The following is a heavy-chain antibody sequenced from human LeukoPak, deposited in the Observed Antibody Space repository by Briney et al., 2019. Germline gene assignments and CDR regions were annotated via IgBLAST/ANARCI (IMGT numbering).Heavy chain of an antibody. D-gene: IGHD1-14*01. CDR3: ATSRPTTLPYYYYYMDV. CDR2: INPSGGST. Sequence: GASVKVSCKASGYTFTSYYMHWVRQAPGQGLEWMGIINPSGGSTSYAQKFQGRVTMTEDTSTDTAYMELSSLRSEDTAVYYCATSRPTTLPYYYYYMDVWGKGTTVTVSS. V-gene: IGHV1-46*01. J-gene: IGHJ6*03. CDR1: GYTFTSYY.